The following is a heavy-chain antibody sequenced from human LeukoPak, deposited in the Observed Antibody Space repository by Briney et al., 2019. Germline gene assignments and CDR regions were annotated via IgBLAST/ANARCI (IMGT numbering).Heavy chain of an antibody. CDR1: GITVSVNY. Sequence: PGGSLRLSCAVSGITVSVNYMSWVRHARGKGLEWVSVIDYNDNTTYAGSVKGRFTISRDNSKNTLYLQMNSLRAEETAVYYCARPHSRSFSYVFDIWGQGTTVIVSS. V-gene: IGHV3-66*04. CDR2: IDYNDNT. CDR3: ARPHSRSFSYVFDI. D-gene: IGHD6-13*01. J-gene: IGHJ3*02.